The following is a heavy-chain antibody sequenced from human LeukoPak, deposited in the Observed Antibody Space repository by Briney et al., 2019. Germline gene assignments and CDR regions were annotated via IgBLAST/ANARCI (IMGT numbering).Heavy chain of an antibody. Sequence: SETLSLTCTVSGGSISSYYWSWIRQPAGKGLEWIGRIYTSGSTNYNPSLKSRVTMSVDTSKNQFSLKLSSVTAADTAVYYCARDRDSSWYEVEEAFDIWGQGTMVTVSS. V-gene: IGHV4-4*07. D-gene: IGHD6-13*01. CDR2: IYTSGST. J-gene: IGHJ3*02. CDR1: GGSISSYY. CDR3: ARDRDSSWYEVEEAFDI.